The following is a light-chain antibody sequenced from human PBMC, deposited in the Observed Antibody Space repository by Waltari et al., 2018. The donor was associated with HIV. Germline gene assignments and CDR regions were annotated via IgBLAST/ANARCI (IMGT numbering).Light chain of an antibody. CDR3: CSYAGSPPYV. J-gene: IGLJ1*01. V-gene: IGLV2-11*01. Sequence: QSALTQPRSVSGSPGQSVTISCTGTDSDVGGYNSVSWYQPHPVKAPKLIIYDVDTGPAGAPYRFSGSKSGNTVSLAISGLQAEDEADYYCCSYAGSPPYVFGTGTKVTVL. CDR2: DVD. CDR1: DSDVGGYNS.